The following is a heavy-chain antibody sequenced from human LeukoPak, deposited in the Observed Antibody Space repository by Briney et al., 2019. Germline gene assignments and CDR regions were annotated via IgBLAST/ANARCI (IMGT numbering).Heavy chain of an antibody. V-gene: IGHV3-23*01. Sequence: GGSLRLSCAASGFTFSSYAMSWVRQAPGKGLEWVSAISGSGGSTYYADSVKGRFTISRDNSKNTLYLQMNSLRAEDTAVYYCAKAFGIGPYDYVWGSPLDYWGQGTLVTVSS. CDR1: GFTFSSYA. CDR2: ISGSGGST. D-gene: IGHD3-16*01. CDR3: AKAFGIGPYDYVWGSPLDY. J-gene: IGHJ4*02.